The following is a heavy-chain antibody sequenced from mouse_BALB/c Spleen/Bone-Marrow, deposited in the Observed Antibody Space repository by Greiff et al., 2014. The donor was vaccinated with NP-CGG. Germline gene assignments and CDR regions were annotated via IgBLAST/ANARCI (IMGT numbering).Heavy chain of an antibody. V-gene: IGHV5-12*02. J-gene: IGHJ4*01. CDR2: ITKGGGST. Sequence: EVHLVESGGGLVQPGGSLKLSCATSGFTFSDYYMYWVRQTPEKRLEWVAYITKGGGSTYYPDIVKVRFTISRDNAKNTPYLQMSRLKSEDTAMYYCARQLAYAMDYWGQGTSVTVSS. CDR1: GFTFSDYY. D-gene: IGHD4-1*01. CDR3: ARQLAYAMDY.